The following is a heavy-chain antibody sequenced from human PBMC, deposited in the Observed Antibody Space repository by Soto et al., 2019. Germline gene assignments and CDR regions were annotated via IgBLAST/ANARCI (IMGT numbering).Heavy chain of an antibody. Sequence: SLKISCKGSGYSFTSYWIGWVRQMPGKGLEWMGIIYPGDSDTRYSPTLQGQVTISADKSISTAYLQWSSLKASDPAMYYCARRGTTILNWFDPWGQGTLVTVSS. D-gene: IGHD3-3*01. V-gene: IGHV5-51*01. J-gene: IGHJ5*02. CDR1: GYSFTSYW. CDR3: ARRGTTILNWFDP. CDR2: IYPGDSDT.